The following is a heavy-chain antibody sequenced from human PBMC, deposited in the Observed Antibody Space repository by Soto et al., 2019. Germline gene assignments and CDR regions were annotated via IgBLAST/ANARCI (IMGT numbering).Heavy chain of an antibody. J-gene: IGHJ3*02. CDR1: GFTFSSFN. V-gene: IGHV3-21*01. CDR2: ISGTTKYI. CDR3: ARSVLFRGLNRAFDI. Sequence: GGSLRLSCSASGFTFSSFNMHWVRQAPGKGLEWVSPISGTTKYIYYGDSVKGRFTISRDNAENSMFLQMNSLRVEDTAVYYCARSVLFRGLNRAFDIWGQGTLVTVSS. D-gene: IGHD3-10*01.